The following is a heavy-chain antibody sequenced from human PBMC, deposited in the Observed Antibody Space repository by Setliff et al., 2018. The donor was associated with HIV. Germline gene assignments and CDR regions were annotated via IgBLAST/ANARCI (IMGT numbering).Heavy chain of an antibody. Sequence: PGESLKISCKGSGYSFTSYWIGWVRQMPGKGLEWMGIIYPADSDTRYSPTFQGQVTISADKSISTAYLHWSSLKASDTAMCYCARRLGAHYYASGSYYQYWYFDLWGRGTLVTV. V-gene: IGHV5-51*01. CDR1: GYSFTSYW. CDR2: IYPADSDT. CDR3: ARRLGAHYYASGSYYQYWYFDL. D-gene: IGHD3-10*01. J-gene: IGHJ2*01.